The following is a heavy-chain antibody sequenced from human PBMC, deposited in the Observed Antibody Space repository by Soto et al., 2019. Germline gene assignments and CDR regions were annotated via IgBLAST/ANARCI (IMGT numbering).Heavy chain of an antibody. J-gene: IGHJ6*02. CDR3: SGIAAPLYYYGMDV. D-gene: IGHD6-13*01. CDR2: LIPIFGTP. CDR1: GGTFSSYA. Sequence: QVQLVQSGAEVKKPGSSVKVSCKASGGTFSSYAISWVRQAPGQGLEWMGGLIPIFGTPNYAQKFQGRVTITADESTSTAYMELSSLRSEDTAVYYCSGIAAPLYYYGMDVWGQGTTVTVSS. V-gene: IGHV1-69*12.